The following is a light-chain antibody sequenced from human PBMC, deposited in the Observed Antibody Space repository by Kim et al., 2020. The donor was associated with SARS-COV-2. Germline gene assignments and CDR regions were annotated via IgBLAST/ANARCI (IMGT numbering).Light chain of an antibody. V-gene: IGKV3-15*01. Sequence: EIVLTQSPATLSLSPGERATLSCRASQSVSSNLAWYQQKPGHAPPLLIYGASTRATGLPARLSGSGSETEFTLTNSSLQSEYCAVLYCQQYNNTPPFFGQGTELDI. CDR2: GAS. CDR1: QSVSSN. J-gene: IGKJ2*01. CDR3: QQYNNTPPF.